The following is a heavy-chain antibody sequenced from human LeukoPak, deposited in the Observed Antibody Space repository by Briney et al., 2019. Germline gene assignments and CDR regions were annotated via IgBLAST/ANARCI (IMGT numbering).Heavy chain of an antibody. Sequence: GGSLRLSCAVSGFTFSSYGMHWVCQAPGKGVEWVAVILYDGNNKYYADSVKGRFTISRDNSKTTLYLQMNSLRAEDTAVYYCAKDHLAYCGGDCYSAPWGQGTLVTGSS. J-gene: IGHJ5*02. D-gene: IGHD2-21*02. CDR3: AKDHLAYCGGDCYSAP. CDR1: GFTFSSYG. CDR2: ILYDGNNK. V-gene: IGHV3-30*18.